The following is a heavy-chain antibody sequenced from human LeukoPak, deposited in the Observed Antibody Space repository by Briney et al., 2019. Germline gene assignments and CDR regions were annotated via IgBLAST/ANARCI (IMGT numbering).Heavy chain of an antibody. D-gene: IGHD6-13*01. CDR1: GGSFSGYY. V-gene: IGHV4-34*01. Sequence: SETLSLTCAVYGGSFSGYYWSWIRQPPGKGLEWIGEINHSGSTKYNPSLKRRVTISVDTSKNQFSLKLSSVTAADTAVYYCATGTDSSSWYYFDYWGQGTLVTVSS. J-gene: IGHJ4*02. CDR3: ATGTDSSSWYYFDY. CDR2: INHSGST.